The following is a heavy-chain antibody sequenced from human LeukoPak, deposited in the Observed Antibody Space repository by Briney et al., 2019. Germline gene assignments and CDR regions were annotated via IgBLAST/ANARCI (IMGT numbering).Heavy chain of an antibody. J-gene: IGHJ4*02. CDR1: GGSIRSNDW. CDR3: ARGIAAAGPYFDY. D-gene: IGHD6-13*01. CDR2: INHSGST. V-gene: IGHV4-4*02. Sequence: SETLSLTCVVSGGSIRSNDWWNWVRQAPGKGLEWIGEINHSGSTNYNPSLKSRVTISVDTSKNQFSLKLSSVTAADTAVYYCARGIAAAGPYFDYWGQGTLVTVSS.